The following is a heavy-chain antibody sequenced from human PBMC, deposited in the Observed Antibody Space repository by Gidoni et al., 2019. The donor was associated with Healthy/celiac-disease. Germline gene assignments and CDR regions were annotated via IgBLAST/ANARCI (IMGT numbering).Heavy chain of an antibody. CDR1: GYTLPELS. J-gene: IGHJ6*02. CDR2: FDPEDSET. Sequence: QVQLVQSGAEVKKPGASVKVYCKVSGYTLPELSMNWVRQAPGKGIEWMGGFDPEDSETIYAQTFQGRFTMTEDTSTDTAYMELSSLSSEDTAVYYCAFSGSPTYYYYGMDVWGQGTTVTVSS. V-gene: IGHV1-24*01. CDR3: AFSGSPTYYYYGMDV. D-gene: IGHD1-26*01.